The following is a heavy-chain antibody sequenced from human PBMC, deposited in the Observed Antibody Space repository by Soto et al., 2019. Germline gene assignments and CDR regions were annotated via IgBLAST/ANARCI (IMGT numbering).Heavy chain of an antibody. CDR3: TRENIENSDGLYDDFDI. Sequence: ASVKVSCKTSGYTFTDYYTHWVRHAPGQGLEWMGWMDPKSGCAYFSQKFQRRVTLTRDTSIGTAYIEVNSLTSDDTAVYFCTRENIENSDGLYDDFDIWGPGTQVTVSS. CDR2: MDPKSGCA. J-gene: IGHJ4*03. D-gene: IGHD5-18*01. V-gene: IGHV1-2*02. CDR1: GYTFTDYY.